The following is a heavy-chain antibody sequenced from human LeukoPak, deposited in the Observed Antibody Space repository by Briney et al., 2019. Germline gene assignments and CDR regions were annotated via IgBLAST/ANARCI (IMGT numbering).Heavy chain of an antibody. CDR1: GYTFTSYG. V-gene: IGHV1-18*01. Sequence: ASVKVSCKASGYTFTSYGISWVRQAPGQGLEWMGWISAYNGNTNYAQKLQGRVTMTTDTSTSTAYVELRSLRADDTAVYYCARGSVYYHGRLPADYGGQGTLVTVSA. CDR3: ARGSVYYHGRLPADY. J-gene: IGHJ4*02. CDR2: ISAYNGNT. D-gene: IGHD3-10*01.